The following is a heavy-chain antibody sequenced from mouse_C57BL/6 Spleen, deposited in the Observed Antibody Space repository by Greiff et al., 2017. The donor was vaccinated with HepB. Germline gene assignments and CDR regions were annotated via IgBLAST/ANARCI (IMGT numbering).Heavy chain of an antibody. CDR1: GFTFSSYA. Sequence: EVQVVESGGGLVKPGGSLKLSCAASGFTFSSYAMSWVRQTPEKRLEWVATISDGGSYTYYPDNVKGRFTISRDNAKNNLYLQMSHLKSEDTAMYYCARDKTLDYAMDYWGQGTSVTVSS. D-gene: IGHD6-1*01. CDR2: ISDGGSYT. CDR3: ARDKTLDYAMDY. J-gene: IGHJ4*01. V-gene: IGHV5-4*01.